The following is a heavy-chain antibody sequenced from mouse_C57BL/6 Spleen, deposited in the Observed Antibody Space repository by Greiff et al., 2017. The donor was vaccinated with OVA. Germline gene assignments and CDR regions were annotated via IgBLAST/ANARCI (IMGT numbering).Heavy chain of an antibody. D-gene: IGHD2-5*01. CDR3: AIHPYSNYGYYAMDY. CDR2: INPNNGGT. Sequence: EVQLQQSGPELVKPGASVKMSCKASGYTFTDYNMHWVKQSHGKSLEWIGYINPNNGGTSYNQKFKGKATLTVNKSSSTAYMELRSLTSEDSAVYYCAIHPYSNYGYYAMDYWGQGTSVTVSS. CDR1: GYTFTDYN. J-gene: IGHJ4*01. V-gene: IGHV1-22*01.